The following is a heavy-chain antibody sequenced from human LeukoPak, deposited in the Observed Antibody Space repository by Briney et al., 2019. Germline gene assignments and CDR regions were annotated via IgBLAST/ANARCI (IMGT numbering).Heavy chain of an antibody. J-gene: IGHJ4*02. CDR2: FDPEDGET. Sequence: ASVKVSCKVSGYTLTELSTHWVRQAPGKGLEWMGGFDPEDGETIYAQKFQGRVTMTEDTSTDTAYMELSSLRSEDTAVYYCATLLIYYGSGKLQDYWGQGTLVTVSS. D-gene: IGHD3-10*01. CDR1: GYTLTELS. CDR3: ATLLIYYGSGKLQDY. V-gene: IGHV1-24*01.